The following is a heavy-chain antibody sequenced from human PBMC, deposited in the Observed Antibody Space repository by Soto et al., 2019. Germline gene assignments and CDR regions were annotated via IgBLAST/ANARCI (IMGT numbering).Heavy chain of an antibody. CDR3: ARNGSYYDFWSGYYFGGGMDV. D-gene: IGHD3-3*01. CDR1: GGSFSGYY. Sequence: SETLSLTCAVYGGSFSGYYWSWIRQPPGKGLEWIGEINHSGSTNYNPSLKSRVIISVDTSKNQFSLKLSSVTAADTAVYYCARNGSYYDFWSGYYFGGGMDVWGQGTTVT. J-gene: IGHJ6*02. CDR2: INHSGST. V-gene: IGHV4-34*01.